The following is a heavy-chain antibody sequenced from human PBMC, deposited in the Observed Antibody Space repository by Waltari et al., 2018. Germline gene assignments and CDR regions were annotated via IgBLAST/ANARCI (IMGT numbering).Heavy chain of an antibody. CDR2: IYYSGRP. V-gene: IGHV4-39*01. CDR1: GGSISSSSYY. J-gene: IGHJ5*02. Sequence: QLQLQESGPGLVKPSETLSLTCTVSGGSISSSSYYWGWIRQPPGKGLEWIGSIYYSGRPYYNPSLKSRVTISVDTSKNQFSLKLSSVTAADTAVYYCARIRVDCSGGSCYLDWFDPWGQGTLVTVSS. D-gene: IGHD2-15*01. CDR3: ARIRVDCSGGSCYLDWFDP.